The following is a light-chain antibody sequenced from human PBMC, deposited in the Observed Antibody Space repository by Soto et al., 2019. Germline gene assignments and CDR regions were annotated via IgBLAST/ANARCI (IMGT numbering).Light chain of an antibody. CDR1: QSVDSN. CDR2: GAS. J-gene: IGKJ4*01. CDR3: QQSYSTPLT. Sequence: EIVMTQSPGTLSVSTGEGATLSCRASQSVDSNLAWYQQKPGQAPRLLIYGASTRATGIPDRFRGSGSGTDFTLTISSLQPEDFATYYCQQSYSTPLTFGGGTKVDIK. V-gene: IGKV3D-15*01.